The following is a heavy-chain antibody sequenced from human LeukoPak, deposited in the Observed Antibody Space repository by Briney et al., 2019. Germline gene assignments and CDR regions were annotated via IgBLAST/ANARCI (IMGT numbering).Heavy chain of an antibody. CDR2: IYHSGST. Sequence: SETLSLTCTVSGGSISSGGYYWSWIRQPPGKGLEWIGYIYHSGSTYYNPSLKSRVTISVDTSKNQFSLKLSSVTAADTAVYYCARDGRNYDFWSGYYPLGYWGQGTLVTVSS. CDR3: ARDGRNYDFWSGYYPLGY. CDR1: GGSISSGGYY. J-gene: IGHJ4*02. D-gene: IGHD3-3*01. V-gene: IGHV4-30-2*01.